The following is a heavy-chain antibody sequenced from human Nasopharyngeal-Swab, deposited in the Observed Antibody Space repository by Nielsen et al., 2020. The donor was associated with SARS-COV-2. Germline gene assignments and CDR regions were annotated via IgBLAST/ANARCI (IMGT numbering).Heavy chain of an antibody. CDR1: GFTVSSNY. CDR2: IYSGGST. D-gene: IGHD3-9*01. V-gene: IGHV3-53*01. Sequence: GSLKISCAASGFTVSSNYMSWVRQAPGKGLEWVSVIYSGGSTYYADSVKGRFTISRDNSKNTLYLQMNSLRAEDTAVYYCAAPTGYWGQGTLVTVSS. J-gene: IGHJ4*02. CDR3: AAPTGY.